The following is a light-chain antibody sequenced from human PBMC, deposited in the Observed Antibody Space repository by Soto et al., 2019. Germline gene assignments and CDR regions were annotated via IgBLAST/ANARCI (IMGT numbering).Light chain of an antibody. CDR1: GRDAGGYIL. CDR3: CSYVVSDTYVI. J-gene: IGLJ2*01. CDR2: EGR. V-gene: IGLV2-23*01. Sequence: QSALTQPASVSWSPGKSITISCPGTGRDAGGYILVSWYQQHPGKAPTLMIYEGRKRHSGVSDRFSGSMSGNTASLTISGLLPDDEANYNCCSYVVSDTYVIFGGGTKLTVL.